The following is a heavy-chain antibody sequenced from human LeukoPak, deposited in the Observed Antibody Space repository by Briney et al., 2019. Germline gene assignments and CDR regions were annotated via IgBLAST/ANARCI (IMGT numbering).Heavy chain of an antibody. V-gene: IGHV3-23*01. Sequence: GGSLRLSCAASGFTFSSYAMSWVRQAPGKGLEWVSAINGSGGSTYYADSVKGRFTISRDNSKNTLYLQINSLRAEDTAVYYCAKDHLPGIVVADSDYWDQGTLVTVSS. CDR3: AKDHLPGIVVADSDY. J-gene: IGHJ4*02. CDR1: GFTFSSYA. CDR2: INGSGGST. D-gene: IGHD6-19*01.